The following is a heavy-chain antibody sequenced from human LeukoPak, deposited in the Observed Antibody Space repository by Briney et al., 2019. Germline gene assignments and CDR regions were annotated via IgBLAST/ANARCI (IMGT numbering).Heavy chain of an antibody. D-gene: IGHD1-26*01. Sequence: IPSETLSLTCSVSGGSISNNYWSWIRQSPEKGLEWIGYIHSSGSTDYSPSFKSRVVVSVDTSKNQFSLKLYSVTAADTAVYYCARHGLKLVGASTIYFDNWGQGTLVTVSS. CDR2: IHSSGST. CDR3: ARHGLKLVGASTIYFDN. V-gene: IGHV4-59*08. J-gene: IGHJ4*02. CDR1: GGSISNNY.